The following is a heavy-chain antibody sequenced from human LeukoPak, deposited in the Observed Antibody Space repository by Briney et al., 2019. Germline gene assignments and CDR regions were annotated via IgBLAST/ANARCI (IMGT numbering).Heavy chain of an antibody. D-gene: IGHD2-15*01. Sequence: EASVKVSCKASGGTFSSYAISWVRQAPGQGLEWMGGVIPIFGTANYAQKFQGRVTITADESTSTAYMELSSLRAEDTAVYYCAKWGCSGSSCYPFAYWGQGTLVTVSS. V-gene: IGHV1-69*13. CDR1: GGTFSSYA. CDR3: AKWGCSGSSCYPFAY. CDR2: VIPIFGTA. J-gene: IGHJ4*02.